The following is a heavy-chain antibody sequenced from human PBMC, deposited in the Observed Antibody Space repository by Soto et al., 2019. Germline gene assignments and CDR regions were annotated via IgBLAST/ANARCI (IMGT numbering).Heavy chain of an antibody. CDR2: ISSSSSYI. V-gene: IGHV3-21*01. CDR1: GFTFSSYS. J-gene: IGHJ4*02. CDR3: VSYRTYSGSYYFGY. Sequence: GGSLRLSCAASGFTFSSYSMNWVRQAPGKGLEWVSSISSSSSYIYYADSVKGRFTISRDNAKNSLYLQMNSLRAEDTAVYYCVSYRTYSGSYYFGYWGQGTLVTVSS. D-gene: IGHD1-26*01.